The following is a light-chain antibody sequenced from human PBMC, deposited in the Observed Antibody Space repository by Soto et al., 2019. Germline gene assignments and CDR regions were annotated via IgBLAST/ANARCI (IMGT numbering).Light chain of an antibody. CDR2: DVN. CDR3: TSWTTSTTMI. J-gene: IGLJ2*01. Sequence: QSALTQPASVSGSPGQSITISCTGTRSDIGAYNFDSWYQQHPGEVPKLMLYDVNVRPSGVSNRFSGSKSGNTASLTISGLQAEDEADYYCTSWTTSTTMIFGGGTKVTVL. CDR1: RSDIGAYNF. V-gene: IGLV2-14*03.